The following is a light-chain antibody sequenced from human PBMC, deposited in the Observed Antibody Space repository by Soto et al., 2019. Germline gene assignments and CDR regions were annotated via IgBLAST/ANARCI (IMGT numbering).Light chain of an antibody. CDR2: DVS. CDR1: SSDIGGYTY. Sequence: QSALTQPRSVSGSPGQSVTISCTGTSSDIGGYTYVSWYQQHPSKAPKVIIYDVSERPSGVPDRFSGSKSGNTASLTISGLQPEDEAGYYCCSFAGPQSFEVFGEGTKVTVL. V-gene: IGLV2-11*01. J-gene: IGLJ1*01. CDR3: CSFAGPQSFEV.